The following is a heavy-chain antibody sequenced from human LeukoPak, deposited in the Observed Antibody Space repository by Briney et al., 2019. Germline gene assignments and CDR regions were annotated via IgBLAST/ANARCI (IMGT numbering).Heavy chain of an antibody. Sequence: GGSLRLSCAASGFTFIDFAMSWVRQAPGKGLEWVSGISGSGDSTYYADSVKGRFTISRDNSKNTLYLQMNSLRAEDTAVYYCARDFSVGAMDYWGQGTLVTVSS. D-gene: IGHD1-26*01. CDR2: ISGSGDST. CDR1: GFTFIDFA. V-gene: IGHV3-23*01. CDR3: ARDFSVGAMDY. J-gene: IGHJ4*02.